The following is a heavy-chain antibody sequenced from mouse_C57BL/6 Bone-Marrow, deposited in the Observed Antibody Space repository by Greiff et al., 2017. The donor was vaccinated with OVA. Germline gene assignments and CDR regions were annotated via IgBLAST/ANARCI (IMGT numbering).Heavy chain of an antibody. CDR3: ARLGTLFAY. V-gene: IGHV5-6*01. CDR2: ISSGGSYT. J-gene: IGHJ3*01. Sequence: EVQLVESGGDLVKPGGSLKLSCAASGFTFSSYGMSWVRQTPDKRLEWVATISSGGSYTYYPDSVKGRFTISRDNAKNTLYLQISSLKSEDTAMYYCARLGTLFAYWGQGTLVTVSA. CDR1: GFTFSSYG.